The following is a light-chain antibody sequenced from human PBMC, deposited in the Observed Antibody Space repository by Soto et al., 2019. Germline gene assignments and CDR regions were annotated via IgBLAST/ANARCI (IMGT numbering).Light chain of an antibody. J-gene: IGKJ3*01. CDR3: QQDGTPLFN. CDR2: GAS. Sequence: IVLTQSPGTLSLSPGERATLSCGASQSVTNNFLAWYQQKPGQAPRLLIYGASSRATGVPDRFSGSGSGTDFTLTISRLEPGDFAVYYCQQDGTPLFNFGPGTKVDIK. V-gene: IGKV3-20*01. CDR1: QSVTNNF.